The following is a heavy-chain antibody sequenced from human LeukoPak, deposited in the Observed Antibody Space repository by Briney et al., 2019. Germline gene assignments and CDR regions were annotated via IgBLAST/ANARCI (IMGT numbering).Heavy chain of an antibody. D-gene: IGHD5-18*01. Sequence: TGGSLILSCAASGFTFSSYEMNWVRQAPGKVLGWVSYISSSCSTIYYADSVKGRSTISRDNANNSLYLQMNSLRAEDTAVYSCARGRNVDTAMVSPIDYWGQGTLVTVSS. V-gene: IGHV3-48*03. CDR3: ARGRNVDTAMVSPIDY. J-gene: IGHJ4*02. CDR2: ISSSCSTI. CDR1: GFTFSSYE.